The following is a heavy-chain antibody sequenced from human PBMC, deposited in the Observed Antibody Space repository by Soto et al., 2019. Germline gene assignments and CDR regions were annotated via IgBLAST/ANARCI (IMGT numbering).Heavy chain of an antibody. Sequence: PGGSLRLSCAASGIIFNGFGMHWVRQAPGKGLEWVAVIRYDGSNIYYADYVKGRFTISRDNSKNTLYLQMDSLRAADTAVYYCARGPSGPMREPRGGGYYYYMDVWGKGTTVTVSS. CDR3: ARGPSGPMREPRGGGYYYYMDV. D-gene: IGHD1-26*01. CDR1: GIIFNGFG. V-gene: IGHV3-33*01. CDR2: IRYDGSNI. J-gene: IGHJ6*03.